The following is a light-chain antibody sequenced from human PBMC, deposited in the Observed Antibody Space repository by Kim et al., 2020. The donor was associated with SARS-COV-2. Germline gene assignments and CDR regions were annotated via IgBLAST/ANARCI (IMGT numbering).Light chain of an antibody. CDR2: GKN. V-gene: IGLV3-19*01. CDR1: SLRSYY. CDR3: NSRDSSGNHWV. J-gene: IGLJ3*02. Sequence: AWGQTVRITCQRDSLRSYYASWYQQKPGQAPVLVIYGKNNRPSGIPDRFSGSSSGNTASLTITGAQAEDEADYYCNSRDSSGNHWVFGGGTQLTVL.